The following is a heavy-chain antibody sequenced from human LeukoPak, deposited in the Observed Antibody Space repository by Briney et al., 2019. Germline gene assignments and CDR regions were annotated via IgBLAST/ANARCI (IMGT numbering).Heavy chain of an antibody. Sequence: GGSLRLSCAASGFTFSSYAMHWVRQAPGKGLEWVAVISYDGSNKYYADSVKGRLTISRDNSKNTLYLQMSSLRAEDTAVYYCARDRYDTGYYGMDVWGQGTTVTVSS. CDR3: ARDRYDTGYYGMDV. D-gene: IGHD3-22*01. CDR2: ISYDGSNK. V-gene: IGHV3-30*04. J-gene: IGHJ6*02. CDR1: GFTFSSYA.